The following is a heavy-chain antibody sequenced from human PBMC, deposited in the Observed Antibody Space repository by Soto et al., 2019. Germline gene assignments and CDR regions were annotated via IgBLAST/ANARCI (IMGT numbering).Heavy chain of an antibody. J-gene: IGHJ4*02. Sequence: XGSLRLSCAASGFPFGTTDMSWVRQAPGEGLEWVSTIDGSGGITFYADSVKGRFTISRDNSRNTVYLQMNSLRGDDTALYYCVKNSGWFNKWGQGALVTVSS. CDR2: IDGSGGIT. D-gene: IGHD6-19*01. CDR3: VKNSGWFNK. CDR1: GFPFGTTD. V-gene: IGHV3-23*01.